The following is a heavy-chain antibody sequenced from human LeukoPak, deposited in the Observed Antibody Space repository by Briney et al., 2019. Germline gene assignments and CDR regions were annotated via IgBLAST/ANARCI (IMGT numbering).Heavy chain of an antibody. Sequence: PGGSLRLSCAASGFTFSNAWMSWVRQAPGKGLEWVGRIKSKTDGGTTDYAAPVKGRFTISRDDSKNTLYLQMNSLKTEDTAVYYCTTSIVATILRWQIWYFDLWGRGTLVTVSS. CDR3: TTSIVATILRWQIWYFDL. CDR2: IKSKTDGGTT. CDR1: GFTFSNAW. V-gene: IGHV3-15*01. J-gene: IGHJ2*01. D-gene: IGHD5-12*01.